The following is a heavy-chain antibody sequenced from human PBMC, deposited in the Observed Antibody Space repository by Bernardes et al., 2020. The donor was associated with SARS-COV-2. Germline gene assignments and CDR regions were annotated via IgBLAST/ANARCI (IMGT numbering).Heavy chain of an antibody. CDR2: IIPIYGEA. Sequence: SVKVSCRASGGPFNTYAISWVRQAPGQGLEWMGGIIPIYGEANYAQKFQGRVTITADESTKTAYMELSSLRSEDTAVYYCERGLVDYFHSGTSHPGGQWGQGTLVTVSS. J-gene: IGHJ4*02. V-gene: IGHV1-69*13. D-gene: IGHD3-10*01. CDR1: GGPFNTYA. CDR3: ERGLVDYFHSGTSHPGGQ.